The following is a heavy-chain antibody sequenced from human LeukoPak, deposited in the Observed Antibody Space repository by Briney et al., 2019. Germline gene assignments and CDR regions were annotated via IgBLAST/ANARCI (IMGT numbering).Heavy chain of an antibody. Sequence: SVKVSCKASGGTFSSYAISWVRQAPGQGLEWMGGIIPIFGTANYAQKLQGRVTVTTDTSTSTAYMELRSLRSDDTAVYYCARDSSSWHTNLDYWGQGTLVTVSS. J-gene: IGHJ4*02. D-gene: IGHD6-13*01. V-gene: IGHV1-69*05. CDR3: ARDSSSWHTNLDY. CDR2: IIPIFGTA. CDR1: GGTFSSYA.